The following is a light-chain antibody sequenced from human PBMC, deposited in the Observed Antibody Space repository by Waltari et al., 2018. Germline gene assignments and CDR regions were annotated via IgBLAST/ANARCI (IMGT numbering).Light chain of an antibody. CDR2: DVT. Sequence: QSALTQPASVTGSPGQSITISCTGSSSDVGDHNYVSWYQQHPGKDPKLLVFDVTHRPSGVSDRFSGSKSGNTASLTISGLQAEDEGDYYCSTYTTGVVFGGGTKLTV. CDR1: SSDVGDHNY. V-gene: IGLV2-14*03. CDR3: STYTTGVV. J-gene: IGLJ2*01.